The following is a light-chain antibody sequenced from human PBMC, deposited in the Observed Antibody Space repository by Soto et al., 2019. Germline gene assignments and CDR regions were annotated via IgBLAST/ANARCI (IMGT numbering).Light chain of an antibody. CDR2: SNN. Sequence: QSVLTQPPSASGTPGQRGTISFSGSSSNIGSNTVNLYQQLPGTAPKLLIYSNNQRPSGVPDRFSGSKSGTSASLAISGLQSEDEADYYCAAWDDSLNGFYVFGTGTKVTVL. V-gene: IGLV1-44*01. J-gene: IGLJ1*01. CDR1: SSNIGSNT. CDR3: AAWDDSLNGFYV.